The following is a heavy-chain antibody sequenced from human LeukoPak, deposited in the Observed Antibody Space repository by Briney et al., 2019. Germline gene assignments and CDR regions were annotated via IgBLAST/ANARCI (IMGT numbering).Heavy chain of an antibody. CDR3: VRYIVPTAVDV. CDR1: VGSISSSSYY. V-gene: IGHV4-39*01. D-gene: IGHD5-12*01. Sequence: SETLSLTCTVSVGSISSSSYYWGWIRQPPGKGLEWIGSFYYSGSTYYNPSLKSRVTISVDTSKKQFSLKLSSVTAADTAVYYCVRYIVPTAVDVWGQGTMVTVSS. CDR2: FYYSGST. J-gene: IGHJ3*01.